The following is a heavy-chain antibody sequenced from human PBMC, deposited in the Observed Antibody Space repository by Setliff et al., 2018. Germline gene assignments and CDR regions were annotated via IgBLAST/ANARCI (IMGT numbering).Heavy chain of an antibody. J-gene: IGHJ4*02. CDR1: GFIFSSYA. V-gene: IGHV3-64*02. D-gene: IGHD3-22*01. CDR3: ARKPSYENYFDY. CDR2: ISSNGGNI. Sequence: LRLSCAASGFIFSSYAMVWVRQAPGKGLEYVSAISSNGGNIYYADSVKDRFAISRDNSKNTLYLQVGSLRTDDVAVYYCARKPSYENYFDYWGQGTLVTVS.